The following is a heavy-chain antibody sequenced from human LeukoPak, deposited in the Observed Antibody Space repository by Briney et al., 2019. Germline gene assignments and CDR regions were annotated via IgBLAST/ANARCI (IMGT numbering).Heavy chain of an antibody. V-gene: IGHV3-7*01. Sequence: GGSLGLSCAASGFTFSSSWMSWVRQAPGKGLEWVANIKEDGSEKYYVDSVTGRFTISRDNAKNSLYLQMNSLRAEDTAVYYCVRYRSLGHWGQGTLVTVSS. D-gene: IGHD1-14*01. CDR1: GFTFSSSW. J-gene: IGHJ4*02. CDR2: IKEDGSEK. CDR3: VRYRSLGH.